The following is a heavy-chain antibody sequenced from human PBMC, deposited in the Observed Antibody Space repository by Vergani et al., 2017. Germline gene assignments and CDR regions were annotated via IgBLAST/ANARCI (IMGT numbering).Heavy chain of an antibody. V-gene: IGHV3-30*03. J-gene: IGHJ6*03. Sequence: QVQLVESGGGEVQPGRSLRLSCSAAGFPFSDYGVHWVRQAPGKGLGWVSVISYDGNKKNYADSVKGRFTISRDNSKNTLYLEMNALRAEDTAVYYCARDFLTRVTTLDYYYTGVWGKGTTGTVSS. D-gene: IGHD1-1*01. CDR1: GFPFSDYG. CDR2: ISYDGNKK. CDR3: ARDFLTRVTTLDYYYTGV.